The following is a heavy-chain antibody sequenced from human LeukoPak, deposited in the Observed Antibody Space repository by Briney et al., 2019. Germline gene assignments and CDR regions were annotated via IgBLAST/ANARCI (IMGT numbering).Heavy chain of an antibody. CDR3: ARIDRAVAGTIDY. J-gene: IGHJ4*02. D-gene: IGHD6-19*01. V-gene: IGHV4-59*08. Sequence: PSETLSLTCTVSGGSISSYFWSWLRQPPGKGLEWIGYIYYSGSTNYNPPLKSRFTMSVDTSKNQFSLKLSSVTAADTAVYYCARIDRAVAGTIDYWGQGTLVTVSS. CDR2: IYYSGST. CDR1: GGSISSYF.